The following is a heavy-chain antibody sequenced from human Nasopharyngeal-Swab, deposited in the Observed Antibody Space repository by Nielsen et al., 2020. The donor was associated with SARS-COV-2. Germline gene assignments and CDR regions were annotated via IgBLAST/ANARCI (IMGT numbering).Heavy chain of an antibody. CDR1: GYTFTSYG. CDR3: ASSDYVWGSYRYTGAYFDY. D-gene: IGHD3-16*02. V-gene: IGHV1-18*01. Sequence: ASVKVSCKASGYTFTSYGISWVRQAPGQGLEWMGWISAYNGNTNYAQKLQGRVTMTTDTSTSTAYMELSSLRSEDTAVYYCASSDYVWGSYRYTGAYFDYWGQGTLVTVSS. J-gene: IGHJ4*02. CDR2: ISAYNGNT.